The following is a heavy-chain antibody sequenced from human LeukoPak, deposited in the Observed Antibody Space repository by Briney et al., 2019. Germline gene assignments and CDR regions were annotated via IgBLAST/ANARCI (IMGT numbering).Heavy chain of an antibody. V-gene: IGHV4-38-2*02. CDR2: IYGSGTT. D-gene: IGHD3-16*01. Sequence: SETLSLTCTVSGYSISSGHFWSWIQQPPGKGLEWIGSIYGSGTTYYDPPLRSRVSISADTSKNHFSLELSSVTAADTAVYYCASVGGGSAYWGQGTLVTVSS. CDR3: ASVGGGSAY. J-gene: IGHJ4*02. CDR1: GYSISSGHF.